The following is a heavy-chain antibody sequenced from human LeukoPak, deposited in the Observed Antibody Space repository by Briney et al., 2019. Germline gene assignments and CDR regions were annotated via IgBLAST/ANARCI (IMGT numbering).Heavy chain of an antibody. V-gene: IGHV3-7*03. CDR1: GFTFSSRDW. Sequence: PGGSLRLSCVASGFTFSSRDWMTWVRQAPGKGLEWVANIKQDGSEKNYVDSVKGRFTISRDNAKNSLYLQMNSLRAEDTAVYYCARAPTYGSGSSFDYWGQGTLVTVSS. CDR3: ARAPTYGSGSSFDY. J-gene: IGHJ4*02. CDR2: IKQDGSEK. D-gene: IGHD3-10*01.